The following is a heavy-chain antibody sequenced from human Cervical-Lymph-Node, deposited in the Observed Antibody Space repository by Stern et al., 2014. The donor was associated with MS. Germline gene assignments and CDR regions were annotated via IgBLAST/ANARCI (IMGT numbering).Heavy chain of an antibody. V-gene: IGHV3-30-3*01. CDR3: ASRYDYGDYIY. J-gene: IGHJ4*02. Sequence: VQLEESGGGVVPPGTSLRLSCAASGFTFSVYALYWVRQAPGKGLEWVAVISHDASNKYYADSMKGRFTISRDNSKNTLYLQMNSLRTEDTAVYYCASRYDYGDYIYWGQGTLVTVSS. CDR2: ISHDASNK. CDR1: GFTFSVYA. D-gene: IGHD4-17*01.